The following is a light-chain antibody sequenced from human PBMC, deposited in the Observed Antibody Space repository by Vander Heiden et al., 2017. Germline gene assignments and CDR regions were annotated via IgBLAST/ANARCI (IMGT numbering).Light chain of an antibody. J-gene: IGLJ1*01. CDR2: GNS. CDR1: SSNIGAGYD. V-gene: IGLV1-40*01. Sequence: QSVLTQTPPVSGAPGQRVTISCTGSSSNIGAGYDLHWYQQLPGTAPKLLIYGNSNRPSGVPDRFSGSKSGTSASLAITGLQAEDEADYYCQSYDSSLSGVFGTGTKVTVL. CDR3: QSYDSSLSGV.